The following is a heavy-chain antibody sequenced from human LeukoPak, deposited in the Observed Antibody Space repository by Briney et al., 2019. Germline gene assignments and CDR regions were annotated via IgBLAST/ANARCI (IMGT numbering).Heavy chain of an antibody. V-gene: IGHV4-34*01. Sequence: SETLSLTCAVYGGSFSGYYWSWIRQPPGKGLEWSGEINHSGSTNYNPSLKSRVTISVDTSKNQFSLKLSSVTAADTAVYYCARGRPNFCSSTSCYPLRYYYYYGMDVWGKGTTVTVSS. J-gene: IGHJ6*04. CDR2: INHSGST. CDR1: GGSFSGYY. CDR3: ARGRPNFCSSTSCYPLRYYYYYGMDV. D-gene: IGHD2-2*01.